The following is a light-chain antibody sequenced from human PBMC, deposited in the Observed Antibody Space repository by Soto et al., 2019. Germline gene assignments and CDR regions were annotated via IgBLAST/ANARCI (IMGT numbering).Light chain of an antibody. CDR2: GNS. CDR3: QCYDSSLSGFYV. J-gene: IGLJ1*01. Sequence: QSALTQPPSVSGAPWQRVTISCTGSSSNIGAGYDVHWYQQLPGTAPKLLIYGNSNRPSGVPDRFSGSKSGTSASLAITGLQAEDEADYYCQCYDSSLSGFYVFGTGSKVTVL. V-gene: IGLV1-40*01. CDR1: SSNIGAGYD.